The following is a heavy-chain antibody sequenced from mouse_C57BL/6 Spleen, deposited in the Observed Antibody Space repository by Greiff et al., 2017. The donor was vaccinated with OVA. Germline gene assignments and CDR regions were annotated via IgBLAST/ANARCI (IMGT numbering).Heavy chain of an antibody. V-gene: IGHV14-4*01. CDR2: IDPENGDT. CDR1: SFNIKDDY. Sequence: VQLQQSGAELVRPGASVKLSCTASSFNIKDDYMHWVKQRPEQGLEWIGWIDPENGDTEYASKFQGKATITADTSSNTAYLQLSSLTSADTAVYYRTTLDGSPTFDYGGQGTTLTVSS. CDR3: TTLDGSPTFDY. J-gene: IGHJ2*01. D-gene: IGHD1-1*01.